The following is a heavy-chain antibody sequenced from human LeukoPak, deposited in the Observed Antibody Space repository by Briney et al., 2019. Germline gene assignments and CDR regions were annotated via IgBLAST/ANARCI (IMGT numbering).Heavy chain of an antibody. J-gene: IGHJ3*02. V-gene: IGHV4-61*01. CDR1: GGSISSGCYY. Sequence: NPSQTLSLTCTVSGGSISSGCYYWSWIRQPPGKGLEWIGYIYSSETNNYNPSLKSRVTISVDTSKNQFSLKLNSVTAADTAVYYCARGGEGPIFDIWGQGTMVTASS. CDR2: IYSSETN. CDR3: ARGGEGPIFDI. D-gene: IGHD2-21*01.